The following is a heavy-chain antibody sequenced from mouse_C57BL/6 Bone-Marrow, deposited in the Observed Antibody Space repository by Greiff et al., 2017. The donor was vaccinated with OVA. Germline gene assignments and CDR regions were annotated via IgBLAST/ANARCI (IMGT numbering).Heavy chain of an antibody. CDR3: AIYYYGRGTYCDY. J-gene: IGHJ2*01. CDR2: IDPSDSYT. D-gene: IGHD1-1*01. Sequence: QVQLKQPGAELVMPGASVKLSCKASGYTFTSYWMHWVKQRPGQGLEWIGEIDPSDSYTNYNQKFKGKATLTVDTSSSTAYMQLSSLTSEDSAVYYCAIYYYGRGTYCDYWGKGNTHTVSS. CDR1: GYTFTSYW. V-gene: IGHV1-69*01.